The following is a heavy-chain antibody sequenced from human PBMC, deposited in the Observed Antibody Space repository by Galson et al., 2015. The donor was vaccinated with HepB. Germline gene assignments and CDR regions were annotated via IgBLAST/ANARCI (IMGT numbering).Heavy chain of an antibody. J-gene: IGHJ4*02. CDR3: ARRLGRSTVITPGEY. Sequence: TLSLTCTVSGGSISGSTYYWGWVRQPPEKGLEWIGSISYSGTTYYNPSLKGRVTMSVDTSKNQFSLRLTSVTAADTAVYYCARRLGRSTVITPGEYWGQGTLVTVSS. CDR2: ISYSGTT. D-gene: IGHD4-17*01. CDR1: GGSISGSTYY. V-gene: IGHV4-39*01.